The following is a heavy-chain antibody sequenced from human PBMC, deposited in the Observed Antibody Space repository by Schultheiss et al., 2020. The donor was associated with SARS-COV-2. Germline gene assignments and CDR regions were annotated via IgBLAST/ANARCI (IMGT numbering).Heavy chain of an antibody. J-gene: IGHJ5*02. CDR1: GFSVSDNY. Sequence: GGSLRLSCAASGFSVSDNYMSWVRQAPGKGLEWVSVIYSGGATYYADSVKGRFTISRDNAKNSLYLQMNSLRAEDTAVYYCAKGGVLEWFPTWGQGTLVTVSS. CDR2: IYSGGAT. D-gene: IGHD3-3*01. CDR3: AKGGVLEWFPT. V-gene: IGHV3-53*01.